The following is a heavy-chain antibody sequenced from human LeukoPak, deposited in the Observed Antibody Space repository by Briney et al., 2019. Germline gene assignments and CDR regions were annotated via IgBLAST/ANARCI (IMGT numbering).Heavy chain of an antibody. V-gene: IGHV3-48*01. Sequence: GGSLRLSCAASGFTFSSYSMNWVRQAPGKGLEWVSYISSSSSTIYYADSVKGRFTISRDNAKNSLYLQMNSLRAEDTVVYYCARCSSSWPTDYWGQGTLVTVSS. CDR2: ISSSSSTI. CDR3: ARCSSSWPTDY. J-gene: IGHJ4*02. D-gene: IGHD6-13*01. CDR1: GFTFSSYS.